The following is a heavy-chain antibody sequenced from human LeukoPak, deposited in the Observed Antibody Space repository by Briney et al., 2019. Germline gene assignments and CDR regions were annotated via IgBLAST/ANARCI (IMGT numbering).Heavy chain of an antibody. CDR2: INHSGST. J-gene: IGHJ6*04. CDR3: ARERGYCSSTSCYVPAYYYYGMDV. Sequence: SETLSLTCAVYGGSFSGYYWSWIRQPPGKGLEWIGEINHSGSTNYNPSLKSRVTISVDTSKNQFSLKLSSVTAADTAVYYCARERGYCSSTSCYVPAYYYYGMDVWGKGTTVTVSS. V-gene: IGHV4-34*01. D-gene: IGHD2-2*01. CDR1: GGSFSGYY.